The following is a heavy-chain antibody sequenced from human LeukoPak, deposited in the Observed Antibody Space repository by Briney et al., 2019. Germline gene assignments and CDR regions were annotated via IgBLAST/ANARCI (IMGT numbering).Heavy chain of an antibody. J-gene: IGHJ4*02. V-gene: IGHV4-59*12. CDR3: ARGGIRGYSAFDNLDF. CDR2: IYYSGST. D-gene: IGHD5-12*01. Sequence: SETLSLTCTVSGGSISSYYRSWIRQPPGKGLEWIGYIYYSGSTNYNPSLKSRVTISVDTSKNQFSLKLSSVTAADTAFYYCARGGIRGYSAFDNLDFWGLGTHVTVSS. CDR1: GGSISSYY.